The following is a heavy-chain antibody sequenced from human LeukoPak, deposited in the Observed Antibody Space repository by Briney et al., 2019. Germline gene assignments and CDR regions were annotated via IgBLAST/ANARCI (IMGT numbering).Heavy chain of an antibody. CDR2: IYYSGGT. J-gene: IGHJ4*01. CDR3: ARHMGLGYTYFYPYFDY. V-gene: IGHV4-59*08. Sequence: PSETLSLTCTVSGGSISSYYWSWIRQPPGKGLEWIGYIYYSGGTNYNPSLKSRVTISVDTSKNQFSLKLSSVTAADTAVHYCARHMGLGYTYFYPYFDYWGQGTLVTVSS. CDR1: GGSISSYY. D-gene: IGHD1-1*01.